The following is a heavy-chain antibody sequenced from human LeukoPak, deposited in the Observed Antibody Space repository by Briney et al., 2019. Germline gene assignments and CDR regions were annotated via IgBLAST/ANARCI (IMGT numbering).Heavy chain of an antibody. Sequence: GSLRLSCAASGFTFSSYAMHWVRQAPGKGLEYVSAISSNGGSTYYANSVKGRFTISRDNSKNTLYLQMNSLRAEDTAVYYCAKDRSDNSRWYAGSHWGQGTLVTVSS. CDR3: AKDRSDNSRWYAGSH. J-gene: IGHJ1*01. V-gene: IGHV3-64*01. CDR1: GFTFSSYA. D-gene: IGHD6-13*01. CDR2: ISSNGGST.